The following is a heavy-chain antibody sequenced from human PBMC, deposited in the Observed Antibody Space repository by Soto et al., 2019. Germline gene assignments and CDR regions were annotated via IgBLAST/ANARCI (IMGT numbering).Heavy chain of an antibody. CDR1: GYTFTSYY. V-gene: IGHV1-46*01. Sequence: ASVKVSCKASGYTFTSYYMHWVRQAPGQGLEWMGIINPSGGSTSYAQKFQGRVTMTRDTSTSTVYMELSSLRSEDTAVYYCARELRKSLPDSSGWYLHYYYGMDVWGQGTTVTVSS. CDR2: INPSGGST. J-gene: IGHJ6*02. D-gene: IGHD6-19*01. CDR3: ARELRKSLPDSSGWYLHYYYGMDV.